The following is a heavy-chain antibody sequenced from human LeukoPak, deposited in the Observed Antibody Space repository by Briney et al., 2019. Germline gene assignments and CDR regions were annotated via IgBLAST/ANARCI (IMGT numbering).Heavy chain of an antibody. D-gene: IGHD3-16*01. J-gene: IGHJ3*02. CDR2: IKETGSEK. V-gene: IGHV3-7*05. CDR1: GFTFRSYW. CDR3: ARDVEGGTFDI. Sequence: GGSLRLSCAASGFTFRSYWMSWVRQAPGKGLEWVANIKETGSEKYYVDAVKGRFAISRDNAKNSLFLQMNSLRAEDTAVYYCARDVEGGTFDIWGQGTTVTVSS.